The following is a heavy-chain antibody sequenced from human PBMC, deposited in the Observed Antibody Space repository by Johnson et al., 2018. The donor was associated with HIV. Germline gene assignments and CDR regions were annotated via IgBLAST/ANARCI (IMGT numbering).Heavy chain of an antibody. Sequence: VLLLESGGGVVRPGGSLRLSCAASGFTFDDYGMSWVRQAPGKGLEWVSGINWNGGSTTYADSVKGRFTISRDNAKNSLYLQMNSLRAEDTAMYYCARAVTVGFYDSLELWGQGTLFTVSS. CDR3: ARAVTVGFYDSLEL. J-gene: IGHJ3*01. CDR1: GFTFDDYG. CDR2: INWNGGST. D-gene: IGHD4-11*01. V-gene: IGHV3-20*04.